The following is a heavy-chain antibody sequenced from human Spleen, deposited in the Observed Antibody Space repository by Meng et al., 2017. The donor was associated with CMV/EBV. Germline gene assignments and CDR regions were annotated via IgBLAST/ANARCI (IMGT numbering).Heavy chain of an antibody. CDR3: ARQGRVYFDY. V-gene: IGHV4-34*01. J-gene: IGHJ4*02. D-gene: IGHD3-10*01. CDR2: ISQSGRT. Sequence: LSLTCAGSGGSFRGYYWSWIRQAPDKGLEWVGEISQSGRTNYNLALKSRVSMSVHTSERQFSLELSSVTAADSAVYYCARQGRVYFDYWGQGILVTVSS. CDR1: GGSFRGYY.